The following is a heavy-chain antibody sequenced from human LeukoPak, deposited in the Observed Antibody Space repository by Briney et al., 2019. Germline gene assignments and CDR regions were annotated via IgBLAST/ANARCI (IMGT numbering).Heavy chain of an antibody. J-gene: IGHJ4*02. CDR1: GFTFSDYY. D-gene: IGHD3-3*01. Sequence: PGGSLRLSCAASGFTFSDYYMSWIRQAPGKGLEWVSSISSSSSYMYYADAVKGRFTISRDNAKNSLYLQMNSLRAEDTAVYYCARDRGEGGYDFSSGYYFWGQGTLVTVSS. V-gene: IGHV3-11*06. CDR3: ARDRGEGGYDFSSGYYF. CDR2: ISSSSSYM.